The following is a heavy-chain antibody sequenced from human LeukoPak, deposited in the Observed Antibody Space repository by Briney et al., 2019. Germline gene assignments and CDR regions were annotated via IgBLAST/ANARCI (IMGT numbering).Heavy chain of an antibody. D-gene: IGHD2-21*01. CDR1: GGSFSGYY. CDR3: ARQGLLFDY. CDR2: INHSGST. Sequence: SETLSLTCAVYGGSFSGYYWSWIRQPPGKGLEWIGEINHSGSTNYNPSLTSRVTISVDTSKNQFSLKLSSVAAADTAVYYCARQGLLFDYWGQGTLVTVSS. J-gene: IGHJ4*02. V-gene: IGHV4-34*01.